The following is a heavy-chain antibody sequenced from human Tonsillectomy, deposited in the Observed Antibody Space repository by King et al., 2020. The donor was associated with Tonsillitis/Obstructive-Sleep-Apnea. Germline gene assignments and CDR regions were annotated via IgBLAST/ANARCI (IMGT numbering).Heavy chain of an antibody. J-gene: IGHJ4*02. D-gene: IGHD6-13*01. CDR3: ARWAAAGTSFDY. Sequence: PLQESGPGLVKPSETRSLTCTVSGGSISRSSYYWGWIRQPPGKGLEWIGSIYYSGSTYYNPSLKSRVTIFVDTSKNQFSLKLSSVTAADTAVYYCARWAAAGTSFDYWGQGILVTVSS. CDR2: IYYSGST. CDR1: GGSISRSSYY. V-gene: IGHV4-39*01.